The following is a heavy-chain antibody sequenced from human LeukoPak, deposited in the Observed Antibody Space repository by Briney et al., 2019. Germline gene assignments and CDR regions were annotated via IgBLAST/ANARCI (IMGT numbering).Heavy chain of an antibody. CDR2: ITSTGATI. V-gene: IGHV3-11*01. D-gene: IGHD3-22*01. CDR1: GFTFSDYY. Sequence: GGSLRLSCAASGFTFSDYYMTWIRQAPGKGLEWVSYITSTGATIYYADSVKGRFTIARDNAKNSLSLQMNSLRAEDTAVYFCARVLSSGYSPFDYWGQGILVTVSS. CDR3: ARVLSSGYSPFDY. J-gene: IGHJ4*02.